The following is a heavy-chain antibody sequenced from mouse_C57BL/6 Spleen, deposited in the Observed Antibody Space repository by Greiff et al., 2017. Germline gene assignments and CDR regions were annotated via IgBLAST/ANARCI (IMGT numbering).Heavy chain of an antibody. CDR2: ISSGSSTI. V-gene: IGHV5-17*01. CDR3: ARDYYGSSYYFDY. D-gene: IGHD1-1*01. J-gene: IGHJ2*01. Sequence: EVKLVESGGGLVKPGGSLKLSCAASGFTFSDYGMHWVRQAPEKGLEWVAYISSGSSTIDYADTVKGRFTISRDNVKNTLFLQMTSLRSEDTAMYYCARDYYGSSYYFDYWGQGTTLTVSS. CDR1: GFTFSDYG.